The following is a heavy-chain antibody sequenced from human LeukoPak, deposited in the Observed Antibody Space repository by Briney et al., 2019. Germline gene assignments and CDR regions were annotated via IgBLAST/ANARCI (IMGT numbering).Heavy chain of an antibody. CDR1: GGTFSSYA. Sequence: GASVKVSCKASGGTFSSYAISWVRQAPGQGLEWMGRIIPILGIANYAQKFQGRVTITADKSTSTAYMELSSLRSEDTAVYYCARGPDIVVVPAAIGHWFGPWGQGTLVTVSS. CDR3: ARGPDIVVVPAAIGHWFGP. CDR2: IIPILGIA. J-gene: IGHJ5*02. V-gene: IGHV1-69*04. D-gene: IGHD2-2*01.